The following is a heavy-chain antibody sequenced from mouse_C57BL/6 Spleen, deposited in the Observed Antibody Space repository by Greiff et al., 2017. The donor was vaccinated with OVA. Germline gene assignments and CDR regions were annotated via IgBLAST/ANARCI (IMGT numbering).Heavy chain of an antibody. CDR1: GYTFTSYW. V-gene: IGHV1-50*01. J-gene: IGHJ1*03. CDR2: IDPSDSYT. Sequence: VKLQQPGAELVKPGASVKLSCKASGYTFTSYWMQWVKQRPGQGLEWIGEIDPSDSYTNYNQKFKGKATLTVDTSSSTAYMQLSSLTSEDSAVYYCARKGYYGSSVWYFDVWGTGTTVTVSS. CDR3: ARKGYYGSSVWYFDV. D-gene: IGHD1-1*01.